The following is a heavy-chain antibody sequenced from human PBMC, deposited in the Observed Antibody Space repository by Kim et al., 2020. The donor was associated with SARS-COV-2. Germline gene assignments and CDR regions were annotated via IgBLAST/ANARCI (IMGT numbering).Heavy chain of an antibody. V-gene: IGHV1-18*01. Sequence: NAQQLQGRATMTTDTSTSTAYMELRSLRSDDTAVYYCARVPYDSGWFDPWGQGTLVTVSS. J-gene: IGHJ5*02. D-gene: IGHD3-16*01. CDR3: ARVPYDSGWFDP.